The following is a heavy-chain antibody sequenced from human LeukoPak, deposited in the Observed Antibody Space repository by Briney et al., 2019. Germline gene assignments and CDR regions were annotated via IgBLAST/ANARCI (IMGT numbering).Heavy chain of an antibody. J-gene: IGHJ4*02. CDR3: ASLAVPAATNDC. CDR2: IYYSGST. V-gene: IGHV4-39*01. CDR1: GGSINNNDYY. D-gene: IGHD2-2*01. Sequence: PSETLSLTCTVSGGSINNNDYYWGWIRQPPGKGLEWIGSIYYSGSTYHNPSLKSRLTLSVDASKNLFSLKLSSVTAADTAVYYCASLAVPAATNDCWGQGTLVIVPS.